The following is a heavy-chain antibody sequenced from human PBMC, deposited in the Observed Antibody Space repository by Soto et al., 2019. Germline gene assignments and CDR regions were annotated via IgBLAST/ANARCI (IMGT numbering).Heavy chain of an antibody. V-gene: IGHV1-69*01. CDR2: IIPMFETV. CDR3: ARGLRTGNYGMDV. CDR1: GGTFNNYA. J-gene: IGHJ6*02. D-gene: IGHD2-15*01. Sequence: QEQLMQSGAEVRKPGSSVKVSCKASGGTFNNYAVSWVRQAPGQWLEWMGGIIPMFETVNYAQRFQGRLTIAADESTSTDYMELTSLTSADTAIYFCARGLRTGNYGMDVWGQGTTVTVSS.